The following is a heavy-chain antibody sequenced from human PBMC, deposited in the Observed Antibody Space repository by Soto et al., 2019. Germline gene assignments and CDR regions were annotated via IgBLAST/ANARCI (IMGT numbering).Heavy chain of an antibody. CDR3: ARASASSLLRGAIIN. J-gene: IGHJ4*02. Sequence: QVRLEESGPGLVKPSETLSLTCAFSGGSIASDNWWTWVRQTPRKGLEWIGEMYHSGATNYSPSLKSRVTISVDKFTNQFSLKLSSVTAADSGLYYSARASASSLLRGAIINWGQGTLVTVSS. CDR2: MYHSGAT. V-gene: IGHV4-4*02. CDR1: GGSIASDNW. D-gene: IGHD3-10*01.